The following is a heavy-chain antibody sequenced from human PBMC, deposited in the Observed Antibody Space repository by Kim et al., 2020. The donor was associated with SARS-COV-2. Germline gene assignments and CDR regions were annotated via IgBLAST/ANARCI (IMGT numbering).Heavy chain of an antibody. CDR3: TRRRGGNYYFDY. Sequence: KYTPSLTSRVTISVDTSKNQLALKRSSVTAADTDVYDCTRRRGGNYYFDYWGQGTMVTVSS. V-gene: IGHV4-59*01. J-gene: IGHJ4*02. D-gene: IGHD1-1*01.